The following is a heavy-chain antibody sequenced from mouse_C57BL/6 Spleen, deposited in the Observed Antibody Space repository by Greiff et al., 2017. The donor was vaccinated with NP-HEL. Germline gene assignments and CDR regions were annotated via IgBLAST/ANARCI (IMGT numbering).Heavy chain of an antibody. Sequence: VQLQQSGPELVKPGASVKIPCKASGYTFTDYNMDWVKQSHGKSLEWIGDINPNNGGTTYNQKFKGKATLTVDKSSSTAYMELRSLTSEDTAVYYCARGGSSGPYYAMDYWGQGTSVTVSS. V-gene: IGHV1-18*01. J-gene: IGHJ4*01. CDR1: GYTFTDYN. CDR3: ARGGSSGPYYAMDY. CDR2: INPNNGGT. D-gene: IGHD3-2*02.